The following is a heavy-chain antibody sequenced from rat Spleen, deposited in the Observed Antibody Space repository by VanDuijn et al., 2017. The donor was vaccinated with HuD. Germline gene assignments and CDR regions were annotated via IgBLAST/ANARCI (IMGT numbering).Heavy chain of an antibody. D-gene: IGHD1-1*01. V-gene: IGHV5-29*01. J-gene: IGHJ2*01. CDR2: ISYDGSST. Sequence: EVQLVESDGGLVQPGRSLKLSCAASGFTFSDYYMAWVRQAPTKGLEWVATISYDGSSTYYRDSVKGRFTISRDNAKSTLYLQMDSLRSEDTATYYCARLDYYYSGSYYFDYWGQGVMVTVSS. CDR1: GFTFSDYY. CDR3: ARLDYYYSGSYYFDY.